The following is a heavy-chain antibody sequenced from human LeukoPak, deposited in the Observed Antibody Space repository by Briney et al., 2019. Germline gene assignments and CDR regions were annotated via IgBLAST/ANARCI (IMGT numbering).Heavy chain of an antibody. Sequence: GESLKISCKASGYSFTNYWIGWVRPMPGKGLEWMGIIYSGNSDIRYSPSFQGQVTISADNSISTAYLQWSSLKASDTAIYYCARAEGHGAFDYWGQGTLVTVSS. V-gene: IGHV5-51*01. CDR2: IYSGNSDI. CDR1: GYSFTNYW. J-gene: IGHJ4*02. D-gene: IGHD3-10*01. CDR3: ARAEGHGAFDY.